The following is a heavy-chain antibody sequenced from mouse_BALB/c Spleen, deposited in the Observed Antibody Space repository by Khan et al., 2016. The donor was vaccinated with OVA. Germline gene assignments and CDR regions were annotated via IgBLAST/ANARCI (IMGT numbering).Heavy chain of an antibody. CDR1: GYTFTTYW. V-gene: IGHV1-7*01. J-gene: IGHJ2*01. Sequence: VQLQESGAELAKPGASVKMSCKASGYTFTTYWMHWVKQRPGQGLEWIGYINPTSGYTDYNEKFKDRATLSADKSSSTAYMQLSSLISEDSAVYYCTRDRIDYWGQGTTLTVSS. CDR2: INPTSGYT. CDR3: TRDRIDY.